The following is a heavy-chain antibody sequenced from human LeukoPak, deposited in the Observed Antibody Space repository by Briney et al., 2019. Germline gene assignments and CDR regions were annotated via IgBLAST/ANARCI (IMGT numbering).Heavy chain of an antibody. D-gene: IGHD5-24*01. CDR3: AKGGPQFFDY. Sequence: GGSLRLSCVASGVTFSNYAMTWVRHAPGKGLEWVSTISGSGGTTNYADSVKGRFTISRDSSKSTLYLQMNSLRAEDTAVYFCAKGGPQFFDYWGQGSLVTVSP. V-gene: IGHV3-23*01. J-gene: IGHJ4*02. CDR1: GVTFSNYA. CDR2: ISGSGGTT.